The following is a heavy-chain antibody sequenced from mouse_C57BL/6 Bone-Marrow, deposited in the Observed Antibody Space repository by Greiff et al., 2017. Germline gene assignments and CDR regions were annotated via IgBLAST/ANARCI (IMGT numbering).Heavy chain of an antibody. D-gene: IGHD2-1*01. Sequence: VQLQESGAELVKPGASVKMSCKASGYTFTTYPIEWMKQNHGQSLEWIGNFHPYNDDTKYNEKFKGKATLTVEKSSSTVYLELSRLTSDDSAVYYCARGGNYGGYYFDYWGQGTTLTVSS. J-gene: IGHJ2*01. CDR3: ARGGNYGGYYFDY. CDR1: GYTFTTYP. CDR2: FHPYNDDT. V-gene: IGHV1-47*01.